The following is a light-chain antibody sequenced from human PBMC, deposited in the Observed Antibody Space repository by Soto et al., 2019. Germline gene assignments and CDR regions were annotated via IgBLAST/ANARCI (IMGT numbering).Light chain of an antibody. J-gene: IGKJ3*01. Sequence: EIVLTQSPATLSLSPGERATLSCRASQSVSSYLAWYQQEPGQAPRLLIYDASNRATGIPARFSGSGSGTDFTLTISSLEPEDFAVYYCQQRETFGPGTKVDIK. CDR3: QQRET. V-gene: IGKV3-11*01. CDR1: QSVSSY. CDR2: DAS.